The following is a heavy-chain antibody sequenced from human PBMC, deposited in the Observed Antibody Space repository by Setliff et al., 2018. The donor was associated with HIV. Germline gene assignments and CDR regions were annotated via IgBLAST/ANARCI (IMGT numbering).Heavy chain of an antibody. CDR1: GGSISSSTYY. CDR3: ARRGLDTTLVDAFDI. Sequence: SETLSLTCTVFGGSISSSTYYWSWIRQPPGKGREWIGSIDYSESTYYNPTLKSRVAISLDTSKNQFSLKLSSVTAADTAVYYCARRGLDTTLVDAFDIWGQGTMVTVSS. J-gene: IGHJ3*02. V-gene: IGHV4-39*07. CDR2: IDYSEST. D-gene: IGHD1-1*01.